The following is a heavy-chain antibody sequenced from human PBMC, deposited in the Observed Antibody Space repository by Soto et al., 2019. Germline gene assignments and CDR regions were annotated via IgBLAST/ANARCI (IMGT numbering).Heavy chain of an antibody. CDR1: GFTFGSYA. J-gene: IGHJ4*02. CDR3: AKDSHGDQHFDY. Sequence: PGGSLRLSCAASGFTFGSYAMSWVRQAPGKGLEWVSAISGSGGSTYYADSVKGRFTISRDNSKNTLYLQMNSLRAEDTAVYYCAKDSHGDQHFDYWGQGTLVTVSS. CDR2: ISGSGGST. V-gene: IGHV3-23*01. D-gene: IGHD2-2*01.